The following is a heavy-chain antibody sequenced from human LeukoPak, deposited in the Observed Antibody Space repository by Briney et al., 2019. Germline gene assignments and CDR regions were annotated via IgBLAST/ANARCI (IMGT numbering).Heavy chain of an antibody. CDR3: AKSLITMIVVVPRNPFDY. CDR1: GLTFSSYA. J-gene: IGHJ4*02. Sequence: PGGSLRLSCAASGLTFSSYAMSWVRQAPGKGLEWVSAISGSGGSTYYADSVKGRFTISRDNSKNTLYLQMNSLRAEDTAVYYCAKSLITMIVVVPRNPFDYWGQGTLVTVSS. V-gene: IGHV3-23*01. CDR2: ISGSGGST. D-gene: IGHD3-22*01.